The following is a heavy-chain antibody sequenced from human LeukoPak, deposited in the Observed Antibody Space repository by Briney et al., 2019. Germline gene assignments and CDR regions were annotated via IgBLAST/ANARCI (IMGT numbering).Heavy chain of an antibody. Sequence: KSGGSLRLPCAASGFTFSSDSMNWVRQAPGKGLEWVSSISSICDYIYYADSVKGRFTISRDNAKKSLYLQMNSLRVEDTAVYYCATTLTRDSSGSYGALDYWGQGALVTVSS. J-gene: IGHJ4*02. V-gene: IGHV3-21*04. CDR1: GFTFSSDS. CDR3: ATTLTRDSSGSYGALDY. CDR2: ISSICDYI. D-gene: IGHD6-19*01.